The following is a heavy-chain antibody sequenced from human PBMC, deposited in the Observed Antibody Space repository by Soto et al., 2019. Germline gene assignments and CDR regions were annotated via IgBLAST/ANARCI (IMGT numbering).Heavy chain of an antibody. CDR1: GFTLSIYA. Sequence: EVQLVESGGGLVQPGGSLRLSCAASGFTLSIYAVNWVRQAPGKGLEWVAYISADSRTIHYGDSVKDRFTISRDNAGNSVYLQMNSLRDEDTAVYYCARIKLVEWFFINVDVYDMDVWGQGTPVTVSS. V-gene: IGHV3-48*02. CDR2: ISADSRTI. J-gene: IGHJ6*02. D-gene: IGHD3-3*01. CDR3: ARIKLVEWFFINVDVYDMDV.